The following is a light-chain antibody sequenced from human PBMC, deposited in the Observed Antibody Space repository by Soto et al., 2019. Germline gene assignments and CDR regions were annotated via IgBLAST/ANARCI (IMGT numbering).Light chain of an antibody. V-gene: IGLV1-40*01. CDR1: SSNLGAGYD. J-gene: IGLJ3*02. CDR3: QAYDYSLTASV. Sequence: QPVLTQPPSVSGAPGQRVTISCTGNSSNLGAGYDVHWYQQLPGAAPKLVIFGNRNRPSGVPERFSGFKSGTSASLAITGLQAEDEADYDCQAYDYSLTASVFGGGTKLTVL. CDR2: GNR.